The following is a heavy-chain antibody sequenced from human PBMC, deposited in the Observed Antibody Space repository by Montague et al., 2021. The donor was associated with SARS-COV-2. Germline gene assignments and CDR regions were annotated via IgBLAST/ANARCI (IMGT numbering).Heavy chain of an antibody. Sequence: VKPTQTLTLTCTVSGFSLSTSGMCVSWIRQPPGKALEWLARIDWDDDKYYSTSLKTRLTISKDTSKNQVVLTMTNMDPVDTATYYCARGYYDILTGYLDAFDIWGQGTMVTVSS. CDR3: ARGYYDILTGYLDAFDI. V-gene: IGHV2-70*11. J-gene: IGHJ3*02. D-gene: IGHD3-9*01. CDR2: IDWDDDK. CDR1: GFSLSTSGMC.